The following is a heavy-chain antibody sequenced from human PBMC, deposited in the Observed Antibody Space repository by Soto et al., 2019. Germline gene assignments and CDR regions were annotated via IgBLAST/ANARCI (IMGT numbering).Heavy chain of an antibody. D-gene: IGHD5-12*01. CDR3: ARAVYSGELAY. CDR1: GITVSDNY. V-gene: IGHV3-53*04. J-gene: IGHJ4*02. CDR2: IYSGGNT. Sequence: EVQLVESGGGLVQPGDSLTLSCAASGITVSDNYMSWVRQAPGKGLEWVSIIYSGGNTHHADSVKGRFTISRHNSKNTLYLQMNSLSPEDTAVYFCARAVYSGELAYWGQGTLVTVSS.